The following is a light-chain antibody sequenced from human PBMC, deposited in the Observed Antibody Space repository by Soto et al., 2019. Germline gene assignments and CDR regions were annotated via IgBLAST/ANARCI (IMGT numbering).Light chain of an antibody. J-gene: IGKJ4*01. Sequence: DVQMAQSPSSLSASVGDRVTITCKANQSIANFLNWFQHKPGEAPKLLISDASHLELGVPSRFSGSRSGTDFALGISNLQSEDVAIYFCQQYEDLPLTFGGGTKVDI. CDR1: QSIANF. CDR2: DAS. V-gene: IGKV1-33*01. CDR3: QQYEDLPLT.